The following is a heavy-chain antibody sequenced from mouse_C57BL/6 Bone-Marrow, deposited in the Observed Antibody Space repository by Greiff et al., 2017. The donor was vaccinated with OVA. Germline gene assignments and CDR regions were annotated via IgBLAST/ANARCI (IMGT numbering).Heavy chain of an antibody. CDR3: ARDPGYYYGSLYYYAMDY. V-gene: IGHV1-53*01. J-gene: IGHJ4*01. CDR1: GYTFTSYW. CDR2: INPSNGGT. Sequence: VQLQQPGTELVKPGASVKLSCKASGYTFTSYWMHWVKQRPGQGLEWIGNINPSNGGTNYNEKFKSKATLTVDKSSSTAYMQLSSLTSEDSAVYYCARDPGYYYGSLYYYAMDYWGQGTSVTVSS. D-gene: IGHD1-1*01.